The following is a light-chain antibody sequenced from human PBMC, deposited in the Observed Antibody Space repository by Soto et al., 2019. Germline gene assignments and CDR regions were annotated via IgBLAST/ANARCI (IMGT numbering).Light chain of an antibody. Sequence: ITKSKLSLPFIPGEPASISGRASQSLLHSNAHYYLDWYLQKPGQSPQILIYLGSNRVSGVPDRFSGSGSGTDFTLKIISFEAEDGHANYHHHLVNILWTFGHGTNVDIK. J-gene: IGKJ1*01. CDR1: QSLLHSNAHYY. CDR2: LGS. V-gene: IGKV2-28*01. CDR3: HHLVNILWT.